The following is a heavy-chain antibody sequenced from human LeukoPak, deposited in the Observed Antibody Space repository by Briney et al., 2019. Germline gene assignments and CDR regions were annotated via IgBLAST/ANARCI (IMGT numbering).Heavy chain of an antibody. V-gene: IGHV4-34*01. J-gene: IGHJ6*02. CDR3: ARLGRHSSSSGYYYYGMDV. CDR2: INHSGST. CDR1: GGSFSGYY. D-gene: IGHD6-6*01. Sequence: SETLSLTCAVYGGSFSGYYWSWILQPPGKGLEWIGEINHSGSTNYNPSLKSRVTISVDTSKNQFSLKLSSVTAADTAVYYCARLGRHSSSSGYYYYGMDVWGQGTTVTVSS.